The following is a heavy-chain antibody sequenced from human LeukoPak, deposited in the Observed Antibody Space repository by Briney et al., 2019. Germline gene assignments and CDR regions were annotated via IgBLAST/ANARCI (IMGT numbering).Heavy chain of an antibody. CDR1: GYTFTTYG. V-gene: IGHV1-18*01. Sequence: GASVKVSCKASGYTFTTYGISWVRQAPGQGLEWMGWISTYNGNTNYAQKLQGRVTMTTDTSTSTAYMELRSLRSDDTAVYYCAREYCSSSSCYGVDYWAQGTLVTVSS. D-gene: IGHD2-2*01. CDR2: ISTYNGNT. J-gene: IGHJ4*02. CDR3: AREYCSSSSCYGVDY.